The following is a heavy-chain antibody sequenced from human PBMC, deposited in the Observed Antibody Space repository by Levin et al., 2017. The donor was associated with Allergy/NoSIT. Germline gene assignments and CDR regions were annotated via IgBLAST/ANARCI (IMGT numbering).Heavy chain of an antibody. Sequence: SVKVSCKASGGTFSSYAISWVRQAPGQGLEWMGGIIPIFGTANYAQKFQGRVTITADESTSTAYMELSSLRSEDTAVYYCARVWYSSGWSYWYFDRWGRGTLVTVSS. V-gene: IGHV1-69*13. J-gene: IGHJ2*01. D-gene: IGHD6-19*01. CDR2: IIPIFGTA. CDR3: ARVWYSSGWSYWYFDR. CDR1: GGTFSSYA.